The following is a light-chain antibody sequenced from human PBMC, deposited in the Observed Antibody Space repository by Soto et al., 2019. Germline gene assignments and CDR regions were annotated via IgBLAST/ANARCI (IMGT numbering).Light chain of an antibody. CDR1: QSVSTNY. J-gene: IGKJ4*01. CDR3: QQYGSSPS. CDR2: DAS. Sequence: IVFTQSPASLSLSPRERATLSCGASQSVSTNYLAWYQQKPGLAPRLLIYDASSRATGISDRFSGSGSGTDFTLTISRLEPEDFAVYYCQQYGSSPSFGGGTKVDIK. V-gene: IGKV3D-20*01.